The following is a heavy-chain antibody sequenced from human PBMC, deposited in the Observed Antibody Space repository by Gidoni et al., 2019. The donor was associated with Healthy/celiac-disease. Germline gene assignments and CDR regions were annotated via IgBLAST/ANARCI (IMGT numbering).Heavy chain of an antibody. Sequence: QVQLVQSGAAVQKPGPSVKVSFKASGGTLHSYAISWVRQAPGQGLEWMGGIIPIFGTANYAQKFQGRVTITADESTSTAYMELSSLRSEDTAVYYCAREMSGGGIAVALFNYWGQGTLVTVSS. CDR3: AREMSGGGIAVALFNY. CDR2: IIPIFGTA. D-gene: IGHD6-19*01. V-gene: IGHV1-69*01. J-gene: IGHJ4*02. CDR1: GGTLHSYA.